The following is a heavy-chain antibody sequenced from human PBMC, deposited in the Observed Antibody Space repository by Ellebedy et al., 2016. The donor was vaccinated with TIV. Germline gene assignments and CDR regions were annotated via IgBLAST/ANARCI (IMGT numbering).Heavy chain of an antibody. CDR3: ARDTSRNYDILTGYYTPYYYGMDV. CDR2: ISSSSSYI. J-gene: IGHJ6*02. D-gene: IGHD3-9*01. V-gene: IGHV3-21*01. Sequence: GGSLRLSXAASGFTFSHYSMNWVRQDPGKGLEWVSSISSSSSYIYYADSVKGRFIISRDNAKNSLYLQMNSLRAEDTAGYYCARDTSRNYDILTGYYTPYYYGMDVWGQGTTVTVSS. CDR1: GFTFSHYS.